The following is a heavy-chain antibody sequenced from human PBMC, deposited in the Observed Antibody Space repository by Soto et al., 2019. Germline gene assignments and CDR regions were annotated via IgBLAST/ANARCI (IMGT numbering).Heavy chain of an antibody. D-gene: IGHD6-13*01. CDR3: ATEIAAAAAFDY. V-gene: IGHV1-24*01. Sequence: ASVKVSCKVSGYTLTELSMHWVRQAPGKGLVWMGGFDPEDGETIYAQKFQGRVTMTEDTSTDTAYMELSSLRSEDTAVYYCATEIAAAAAFDYWGQGTLVTVSS. CDR2: FDPEDGET. CDR1: GYTLTELS. J-gene: IGHJ4*02.